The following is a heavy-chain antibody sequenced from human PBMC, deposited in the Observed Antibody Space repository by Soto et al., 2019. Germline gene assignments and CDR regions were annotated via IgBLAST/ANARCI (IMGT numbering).Heavy chain of an antibody. V-gene: IGHV3-30*03. CDR2: ISYDGSNK. CDR3: ARHRGSGWHHLGY. J-gene: IGHJ4*02. D-gene: IGHD6-19*01. Sequence: GGSLRLSCAASGFTFSSYGMHWVRQAPGKGLEWVAVISYDGSNKYYADSVKGRFTISRDNSKNTLYLQMNSLRAEDTAVYYCARHRGSGWHHLGYWGQGTLVTVSS. CDR1: GFTFSSYG.